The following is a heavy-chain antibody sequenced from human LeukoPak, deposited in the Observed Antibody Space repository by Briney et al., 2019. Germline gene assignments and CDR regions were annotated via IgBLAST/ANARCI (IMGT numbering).Heavy chain of an antibody. CDR3: ARVDYYDSSVFIY. CDR1: GGSVSDYY. CDR2: IYTSGST. Sequence: SETLSLTCTVSGGSVSDYYWSWIRQPAGKGLEWIGRIYTSGSTNYNPSLKSRVTMSVDTSKNQFSLKLSSVTAADTAVYYCARVDYYDSSVFIYWGQGTLVTVSS. V-gene: IGHV4-4*07. J-gene: IGHJ4*02. D-gene: IGHD3-22*01.